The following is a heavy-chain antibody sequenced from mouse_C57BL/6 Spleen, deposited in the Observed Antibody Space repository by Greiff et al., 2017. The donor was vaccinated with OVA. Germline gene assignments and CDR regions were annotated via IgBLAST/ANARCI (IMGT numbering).Heavy chain of an antibody. D-gene: IGHD1-1*01. CDR3: AREGYYGSSYNYYAMDY. J-gene: IGHJ4*01. Sequence: EVQLVESGGGLVKPGGSLKLSCAASGFTFSSYAMSWVRQTPEKRLEWVATISDGGSYTYYPDNVKGRFTISRDNAKNNLYLQMSHLKSEDTAMYYCAREGYYGSSYNYYAMDYWGQGTSVTVSS. V-gene: IGHV5-4*01. CDR1: GFTFSSYA. CDR2: ISDGGSYT.